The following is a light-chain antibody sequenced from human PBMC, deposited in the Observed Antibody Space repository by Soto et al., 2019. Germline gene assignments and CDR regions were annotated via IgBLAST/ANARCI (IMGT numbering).Light chain of an antibody. V-gene: IGLV1-40*01. Sequence: QPVLTQPPSVFGAPGQRVTISCTGSSSNIGAGYDVHWYQQLPGTAPKLLIYGNSNRPSGVPDRFSGSKSGTSASLAITGLQAEDEADYYCQSYDSSLSLYVFGTGTKLTVL. CDR1: SSNIGAGYD. CDR2: GNS. J-gene: IGLJ1*01. CDR3: QSYDSSLSLYV.